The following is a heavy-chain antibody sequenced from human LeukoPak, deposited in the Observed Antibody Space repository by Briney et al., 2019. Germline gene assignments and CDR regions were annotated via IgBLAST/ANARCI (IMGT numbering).Heavy chain of an antibody. J-gene: IGHJ6*03. Sequence: SETLSHTCTVSGGSISSGSYYWSWIRQPAGKGLEWIGRIYTSGSTNYNPSLKSRVTISVDTSKNQFSLKLSSVTAADTAVYYCARDGYDYRYYYYYMDVWGKGTTVTVSS. CDR2: IYTSGST. V-gene: IGHV4-61*02. D-gene: IGHD5-12*01. CDR3: ARDGYDYRYYYYYMDV. CDR1: GGSISSGSYY.